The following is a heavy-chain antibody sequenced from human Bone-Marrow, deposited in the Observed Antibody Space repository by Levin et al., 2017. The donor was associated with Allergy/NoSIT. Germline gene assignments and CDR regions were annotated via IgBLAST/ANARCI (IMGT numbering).Heavy chain of an antibody. CDR3: ARGGVRSDGYSQFDS. D-gene: IGHD5-24*01. J-gene: IGHJ4*02. CDR1: GFSITDGYY. Sequence: PSETLSLTCTVSGFSITDGYYWGWIRQSPGKGLEWIGSIYHSGGTYHNPPLKSRVSISVDTSKNQLSLKLTSVTAADMAVYYCARGGVRSDGYSQFDSWGQGILVTVSS. CDR2: IYHSGGT. V-gene: IGHV4-38-2*02.